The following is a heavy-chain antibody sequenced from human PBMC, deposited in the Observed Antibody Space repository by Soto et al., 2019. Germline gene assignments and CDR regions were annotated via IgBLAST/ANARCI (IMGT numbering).Heavy chain of an antibody. CDR3: AKWVVGSVTVVGGMDV. CDR2: ISGAVNNT. CDR1: GLNFSSYA. D-gene: IGHD3-10*01. Sequence: EVQLLESGGGLIQPRGSLRLSCAASGLNFSSYAMSWVRQAPGRGLEWVSDISGAVNNTYYTDSVKGRFTISRDNSKNTLYLQMISLRADDTSVYYCAKWVVGSVTVVGGMDVWGQGTTVTVSS. J-gene: IGHJ6*02. V-gene: IGHV3-23*01.